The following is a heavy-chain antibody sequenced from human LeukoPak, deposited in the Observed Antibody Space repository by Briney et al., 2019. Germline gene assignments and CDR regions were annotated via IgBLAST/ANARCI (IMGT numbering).Heavy chain of an antibody. CDR1: GYSISSGYY. D-gene: IGHD6-13*01. V-gene: IGHV4-38-2*02. J-gene: IGHJ4*02. CDR3: ARDGGYSRY. Sequence: PSETLSLTCAVSGYSISSGYYWGWIRQPPGKGLEWIGSIYHSGSTYYNPSLKSRVTISVDTSKNQFSLKLSSVTAADTAVYYCARDGGYSRYWGQGTLVTVSS. CDR2: IYHSGST.